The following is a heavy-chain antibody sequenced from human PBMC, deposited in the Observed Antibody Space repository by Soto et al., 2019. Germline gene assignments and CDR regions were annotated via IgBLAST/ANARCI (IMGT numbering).Heavy chain of an antibody. V-gene: IGHV3-23*01. CDR3: AKDRTYDSSGYPDY. D-gene: IGHD3-22*01. CDR2: IGGSGGNT. J-gene: IGHJ4*02. Sequence: PGGSLRVSCAASGFTFSNYAMSWVRQAPGKGLEWVSVIGGSGGNTFYADSVKGRFTISRDNSRNTLYLQMNSLRAEDTAVYYCAKDRTYDSSGYPDYWGQGTLVTVSS. CDR1: GFTFSNYA.